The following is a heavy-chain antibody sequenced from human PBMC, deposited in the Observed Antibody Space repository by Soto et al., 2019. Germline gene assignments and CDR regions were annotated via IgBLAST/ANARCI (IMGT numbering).Heavy chain of an antibody. D-gene: IGHD2-8*01. CDR2: IYYSGST. CDR1: GGSISSSSYY. Sequence: QLQLQESGPGLVKPSETLSLTCTVSGGSISSSSYYWGWIRQPPGKGLEWIGSIYYSGSTYYNPSLKSRGTISVDTSKNQFSLMLSSVTAADTAVYYCASGYCTNGVCYVFDYWGQGTLVTVSS. J-gene: IGHJ4*02. CDR3: ASGYCTNGVCYVFDY. V-gene: IGHV4-39*01.